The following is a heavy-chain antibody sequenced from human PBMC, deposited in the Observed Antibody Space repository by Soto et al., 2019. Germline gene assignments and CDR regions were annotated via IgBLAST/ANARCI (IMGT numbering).Heavy chain of an antibody. Sequence: ASVKVSCKASGYTFTGYAMHWVRQAPGQRLEWMGWINAGNGNTKYSQKFQGRVTITRDTSASTAYMELSSLRSEDTAFYYCARGNSPAGYYYAMDVRGQGTTVTVSS. CDR2: INAGNGNT. V-gene: IGHV1-3*01. D-gene: IGHD4-4*01. CDR1: GYTFTGYA. CDR3: ARGNSPAGYYYAMDV. J-gene: IGHJ6*02.